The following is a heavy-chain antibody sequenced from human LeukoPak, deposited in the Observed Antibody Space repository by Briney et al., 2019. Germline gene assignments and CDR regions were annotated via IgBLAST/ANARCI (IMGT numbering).Heavy chain of an antibody. V-gene: IGHV3-64*01. CDR1: AFIFSANA. CDR2: IEGNGAST. D-gene: IGHD2-21*01. J-gene: IGHJ4*02. CDR3: AHESFRGERQWYFDY. Sequence: PGRSLRLSCAAAAFIFSANAMRWVRQAPGKGLELVSTIEGNGASTSYANSVKDRFVISRDNSRNTLYLQMGSLRPQDTAVYYCAHESFRGERQWYFDYGGRGTPVTVSS.